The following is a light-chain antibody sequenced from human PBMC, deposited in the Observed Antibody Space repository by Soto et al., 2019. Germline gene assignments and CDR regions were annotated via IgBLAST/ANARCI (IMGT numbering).Light chain of an antibody. J-gene: IGKJ1*01. V-gene: IGKV3D-15*01. Sequence: EIVLAQSPGTLSLSPGETATLSCRASQSVARDLTWYQHKPGQAPRLLISRASTGATGIPDRFSGSGSGTDFTLTISGMEPEDFAVYYCQQYNNWPRTFGQWPKGDIK. CDR2: RAS. CDR1: QSVARD. CDR3: QQYNNWPRT.